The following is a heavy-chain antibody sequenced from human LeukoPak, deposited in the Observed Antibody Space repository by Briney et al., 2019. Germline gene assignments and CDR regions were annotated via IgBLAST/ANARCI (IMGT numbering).Heavy chain of an antibody. CDR1: GGTFSSYT. D-gene: IGHD3-3*01. CDR3: ASLSPNDFWSGYLVPDAFDI. J-gene: IGHJ3*02. Sequence: SVKVFCKASGGTFSSYTISWVRQAPGQGLEWMGRIIPILGIANYAQKFQGRVTITADKSTSTAYMELSSLRSEDTAVYYCASLSPNDFWSGYLVPDAFDIWGQGTMVTVSS. V-gene: IGHV1-69*02. CDR2: IIPILGIA.